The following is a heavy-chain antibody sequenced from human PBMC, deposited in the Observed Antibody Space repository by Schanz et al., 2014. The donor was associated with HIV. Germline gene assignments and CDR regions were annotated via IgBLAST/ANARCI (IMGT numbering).Heavy chain of an antibody. CDR1: GYTFTGYY. D-gene: IGHD3-9*01. Sequence: QVQLVQSGAEVKKPGASVKVSCKASGYTFTGYYMHWVRQAPGQGLEWMGWINPSSGGTNYAQKFQGRVTMTRDTSISTAYMELRRLTSDDTAVYYCARDHITIFLDPWGQGTLVTVSS. J-gene: IGHJ5*02. CDR3: ARDHITIFLDP. CDR2: INPSSGGT. V-gene: IGHV1-2*02.